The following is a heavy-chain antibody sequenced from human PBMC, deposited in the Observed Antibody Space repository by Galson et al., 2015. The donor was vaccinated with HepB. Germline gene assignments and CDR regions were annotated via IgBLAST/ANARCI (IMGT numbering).Heavy chain of an antibody. D-gene: IGHD2-21*02. V-gene: IGHV4-39*01. Sequence: ETLSLTCTVSGVSISTSTYFWGWIRQPPGKALEWIGSLYYSGSTHDNPSLKSRVTMSVDTSKQQFSLKLSSVTAADTAIYYCARGDWSSPTFPHFDYWGQGSLVTVSS. CDR2: LYYSGST. J-gene: IGHJ4*02. CDR3: ARGDWSSPTFPHFDY. CDR1: GVSISTSTYF.